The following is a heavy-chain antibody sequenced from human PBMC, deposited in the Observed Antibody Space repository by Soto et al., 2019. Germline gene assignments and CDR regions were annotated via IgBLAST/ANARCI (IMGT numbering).Heavy chain of an antibody. CDR3: ARFPQTAIVGAAYFDYYGMDV. CDR1: GGTFSSYI. CDR2: VIPILGMA. D-gene: IGHD1-26*01. V-gene: IGHV1-69*02. Sequence: SVKVSCKASGGTFSSYIISWVRQAPGQGLEWMGRVIPILGMANYAQKFQGRVTITADKSTSTAYMELSSLRSEDTAVYYCARFPQTAIVGAAYFDYYGMDVWGQGTTVTVSS. J-gene: IGHJ6*02.